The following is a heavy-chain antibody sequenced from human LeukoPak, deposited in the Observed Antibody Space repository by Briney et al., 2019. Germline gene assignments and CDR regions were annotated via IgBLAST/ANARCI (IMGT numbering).Heavy chain of an antibody. Sequence: KSSETLSLTCIVSGGSISSYYWSWIRQPPGKGLEWIGYIYYSGSTNYNPSLKSRVTISVDTSKNQFSPKLSSVTAADTAVYYCARAEDFWSGYPYYFDYWGQGTLVTVSS. CDR1: GGSISSYY. J-gene: IGHJ4*02. CDR3: ARAEDFWSGYPYYFDY. D-gene: IGHD3-3*01. CDR2: IYYSGST. V-gene: IGHV4-59*01.